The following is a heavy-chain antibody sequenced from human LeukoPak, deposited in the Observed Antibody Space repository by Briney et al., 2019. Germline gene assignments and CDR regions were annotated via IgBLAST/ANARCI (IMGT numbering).Heavy chain of an antibody. J-gene: IGHJ4*02. D-gene: IGHD5-18*01. CDR3: ARLTAIWTGDY. CDR1: GGSISGSSYY. Sequence: PSETLSLTCTVSGGSISGSSYYWGWIRQPPGKGLEWIGSIYYSGSTYYNPSLKSRVTISVDTSKNQFSLKLSSVTAADTAVYYCARLTAIWTGDYWGQGTLVTVSS. V-gene: IGHV4-39*01. CDR2: IYYSGST.